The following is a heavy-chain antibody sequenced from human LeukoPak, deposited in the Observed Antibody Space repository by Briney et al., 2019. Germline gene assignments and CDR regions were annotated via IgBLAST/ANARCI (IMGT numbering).Heavy chain of an antibody. D-gene: IGHD4-17*01. J-gene: IGHJ3*02. CDR3: ARDRFYGDYGWGAFDI. CDR2: ISYSGST. CDR1: GGSISSYY. Sequence: PSETLSLTCTVSGGSISSYYWGWIRQPPGKGLEWIGYISYSGSTNYNPSLKSRVIISVDTSKNQFSLMLSSVNAADTAVYYCARDRFYGDYGWGAFDIWGQGTMVTVSS. V-gene: IGHV4-59*01.